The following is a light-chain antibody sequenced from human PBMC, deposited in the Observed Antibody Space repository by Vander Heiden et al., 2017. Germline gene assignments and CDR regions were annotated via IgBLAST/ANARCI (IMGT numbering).Light chain of an antibody. CDR1: SSNIGSHT. CDR2: LDH. J-gene: IGLJ3*02. Sequence: QSVLTQPPSSSGTPGQRVSISCPGRSSNIGSHTVNWYQQYPGAAPKLLIYLDHQRPSGVADRFSGSKSGTSASLAISGLQYEDEADYYCAVRDDNLRAVVFGGGTKLTVL. CDR3: AVRDDNLRAVV. V-gene: IGLV1-44*01.